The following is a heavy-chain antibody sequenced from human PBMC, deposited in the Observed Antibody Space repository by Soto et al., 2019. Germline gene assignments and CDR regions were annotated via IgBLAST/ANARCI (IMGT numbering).Heavy chain of an antibody. J-gene: IGHJ6*02. CDR3: TRHPDYGGRFYYYGMDV. V-gene: IGHV3-73*02. CDR2: IRSKANSYAT. Sequence: EVQLVESGGGLVQPGGSLKLSCAASGFTFSGSAMHWVRQASGKGLEWVGRIRSKANSYATAYAASVKGRFTISRDDSKNTAYRQMNSQKTENTAVYYCTRHPDYGGRFYYYGMDVWGQGTTVTVSS. CDR1: GFTFSGSA. D-gene: IGHD4-17*01.